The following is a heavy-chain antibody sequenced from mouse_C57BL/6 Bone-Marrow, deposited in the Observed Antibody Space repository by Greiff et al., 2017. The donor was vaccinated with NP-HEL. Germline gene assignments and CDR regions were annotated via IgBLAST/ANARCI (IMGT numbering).Heavy chain of an antibody. CDR3: ARPPLYGPLLVLYWYFDV. Sequence: VQLKESGAELVKPGASVKLSCTASGFNIKDYYMHWVKQRTEQGLEWIGRIDPEDGETKYAPKFQGKATITADTSSNTAYLQLSSLTSEDTAVYYCARPPLYGPLLVLYWYFDVWGTGTTVTVSS. CDR1: GFNIKDYY. D-gene: IGHD1-1*01. V-gene: IGHV14-2*01. J-gene: IGHJ1*03. CDR2: IDPEDGET.